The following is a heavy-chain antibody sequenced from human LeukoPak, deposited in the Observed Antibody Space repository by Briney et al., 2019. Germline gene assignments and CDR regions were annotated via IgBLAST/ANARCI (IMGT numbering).Heavy chain of an antibody. CDR1: ANTFSNYG. D-gene: IGHD3-22*01. Sequence: ASVKVSCKTSANTFSNYGISWVRQAPGQGLEWMGWINGYNGNTKYAQKVQGRITLTTDTSTTTAYMELRSLRSDDTAMYYCARGLWYYYDSGGYYPIDYWGQGTLVTVSS. CDR3: ARGLWYYYDSGGYYPIDY. CDR2: INGYNGNT. J-gene: IGHJ4*02. V-gene: IGHV1-18*01.